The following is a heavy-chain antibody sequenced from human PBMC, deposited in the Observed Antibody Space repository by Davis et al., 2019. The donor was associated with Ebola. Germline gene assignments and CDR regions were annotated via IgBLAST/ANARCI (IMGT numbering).Heavy chain of an antibody. CDR1: GFTVSSNY. Sequence: GESLKISCAASGFTVSSNYMSWVRQAPGKGLEWVSSISGSGGTTYYADSVKGRFTISRDNSKNSLYMQMNSLRAEDTAVYFCAKDRPEGYCSGGSCLPFDNWGQGTLVTVSS. J-gene: IGHJ4*02. CDR2: ISGSGGTT. D-gene: IGHD2-15*01. V-gene: IGHV3-23*01. CDR3: AKDRPEGYCSGGSCLPFDN.